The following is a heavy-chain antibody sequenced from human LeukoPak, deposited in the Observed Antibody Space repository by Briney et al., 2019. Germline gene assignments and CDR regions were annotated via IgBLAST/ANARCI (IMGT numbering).Heavy chain of an antibody. D-gene: IGHD1-26*01. Sequence: GRSLRLSCAASGFTFDDYAMHWVRQAPGKGLVWVSGISWNSGSIGYADSVKGRFTISRDTSKNTLYLQMNSLRDDDTAVYHCARDPWGIGPAFDYWGQGTLVTVSS. J-gene: IGHJ4*02. CDR2: ISWNSGSI. CDR3: ARDPWGIGPAFDY. CDR1: GFTFDDYA. V-gene: IGHV3-9*01.